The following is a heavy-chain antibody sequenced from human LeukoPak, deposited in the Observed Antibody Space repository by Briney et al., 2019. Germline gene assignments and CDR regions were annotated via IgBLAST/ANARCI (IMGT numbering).Heavy chain of an antibody. D-gene: IGHD3-10*01. CDR3: ARAMVRGVIIAGIYNWFDP. V-gene: IGHV1-18*01. CDR1: GYTFTSYG. J-gene: IGHJ5*02. CDR2: ISAYNGNT. Sequence: ASAKVSCKASGYTFTSYGISWVRQAPGQGLEWMGWISAYNGNTNYAQKLQGRVTMTTDTSTSTAYMELSSLRSEDTAVYYCARAMVRGVIIAGIYNWFDPWGQGTLVTVSS.